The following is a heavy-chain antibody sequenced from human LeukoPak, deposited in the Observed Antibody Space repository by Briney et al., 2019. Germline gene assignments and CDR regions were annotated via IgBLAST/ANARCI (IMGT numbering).Heavy chain of an antibody. J-gene: IGHJ6*02. V-gene: IGHV3-48*01. CDR3: ARVEEVVLYYYGMDV. Sequence: PGGSLRLSCAASGFTFSSYSMNWVRQAPGKGLEWVSYISSSSSTIYYADSVKGRFTISRDNAKNSLYLQMNSLRAEDTAVYYCARVEEVVLYYYGMDVWGQGTTVTVSS. CDR1: GFTFSSYS. CDR2: ISSSSSTI. D-gene: IGHD2-15*01.